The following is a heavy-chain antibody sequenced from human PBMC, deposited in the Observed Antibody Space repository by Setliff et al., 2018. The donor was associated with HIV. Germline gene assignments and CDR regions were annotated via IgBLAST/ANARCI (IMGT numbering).Heavy chain of an antibody. D-gene: IGHD1-26*01. CDR1: GFTFDDYA. CDR3: ARRGNYMEDAFDI. CDR2: ISWNSGSI. Sequence: LRLSCAASGFTFDDYAMHWVRQAPGKGLEWVSGISWNSGSIGYADSVKGRFTISRDNAKNSLYLQMNSLRAEDTAVYYCARRGNYMEDAFDIWGQGTMVTVSS. J-gene: IGHJ3*02. V-gene: IGHV3-9*01.